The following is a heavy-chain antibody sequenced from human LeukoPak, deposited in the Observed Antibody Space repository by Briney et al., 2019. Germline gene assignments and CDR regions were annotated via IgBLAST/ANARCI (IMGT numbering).Heavy chain of an antibody. J-gene: IGHJ3*02. CDR3: ASPLSGQSFDI. V-gene: IGHV3-53*01. Sequence: GGSLRLSCAASGFNVSSSYMSWVRQAPGKGLEWVSIIYSGGTTYYADSVRGRFTISRDKSKNTLYLQMNSLRAEDTAVYYCASPLSGQSFDIWGQGTMVTVSS. CDR2: IYSGGTT. CDR1: GFNVSSSY. D-gene: IGHD5-12*01.